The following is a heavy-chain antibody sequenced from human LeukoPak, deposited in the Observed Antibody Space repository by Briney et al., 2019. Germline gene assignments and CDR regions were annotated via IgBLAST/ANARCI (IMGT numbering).Heavy chain of an antibody. CDR1: GFTLSSYE. CDR2: ISSSGDTI. CDR3: ARDRSSGWYGSLDY. D-gene: IGHD6-19*01. Sequence: PGGSLRLSCAASGFTLSSYEMNWIRQAPGKGLEWVSYISSSGDTIYYADSVKGRFTISRDNAKNSLYLQMNSLRAEDTAVYYCARDRSSGWYGSLDYWGQGTLVTVSS. J-gene: IGHJ4*02. V-gene: IGHV3-48*03.